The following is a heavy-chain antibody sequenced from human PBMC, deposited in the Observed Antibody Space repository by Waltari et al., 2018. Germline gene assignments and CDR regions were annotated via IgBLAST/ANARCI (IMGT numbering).Heavy chain of an antibody. Sequence: QVQLQESGPGLVKPSETLSLTCTVSGYSISSGYYWGWIRQPPGKGLEWIGSIYHSGSTYYNPSLKSRVTISVDTSKNQFSLKLSSVTAADTAVYYCARAGGYGDWFDPWGQGTLVTVSS. CDR2: IYHSGST. CDR3: ARAGGYGDWFDP. D-gene: IGHD4-17*01. J-gene: IGHJ5*02. CDR1: GYSISSGYY. V-gene: IGHV4-38-2*02.